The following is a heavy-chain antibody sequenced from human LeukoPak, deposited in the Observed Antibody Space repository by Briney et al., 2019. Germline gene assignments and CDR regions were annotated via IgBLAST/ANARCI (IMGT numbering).Heavy chain of an antibody. CDR3: ARGYCSSTSCPSDY. Sequence: GGSLRLSCAASGFTFSTYSMNWVRQAPGKGLEWVSSISSGTSYIYYADSVRGRFTISRDNANNSMYLQMNSLRAEDTAVYYCARGYCSSTSCPSDYWGQGTLVTVSS. V-gene: IGHV3-21*01. J-gene: IGHJ4*02. CDR1: GFTFSTYS. D-gene: IGHD2-2*01. CDR2: ISSGTSYI.